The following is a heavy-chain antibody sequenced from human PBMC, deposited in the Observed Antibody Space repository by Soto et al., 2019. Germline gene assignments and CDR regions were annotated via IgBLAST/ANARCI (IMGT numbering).Heavy chain of an antibody. J-gene: IGHJ1*01. V-gene: IGHV3-23*01. CDR1: GWLLSFFF. D-gene: IGHD6-19*01. CDR3: AKGVPGIAVAGTGYFQH. CDR2: ISVSGDST. Sequence: PGGSLRLSCAGSGWLLSFFFIMWFNQATGKGMEWVSGISVSGDSTYYADSVKGRFTISRDNSKNTLYLQMNSLRAEDTAVYFCAKGVPGIAVAGTGYFQHWGQGTLVTVSS.